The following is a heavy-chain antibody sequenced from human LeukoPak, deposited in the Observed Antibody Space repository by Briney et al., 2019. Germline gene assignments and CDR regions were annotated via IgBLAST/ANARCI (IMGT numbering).Heavy chain of an antibody. CDR3: ARDQGNGEPGTFDY. CDR2: INPNSGGT. Sequence: ASVKVSCKASGYTFTGYYMHWVRQAPGQGLEWMGWINPNSGGTNYAQKFQGRVTMTRDTSISTAYMELSRLRSDDTAVYYCARDQGNGEPGTFDYWGQGTLVTVPS. D-gene: IGHD2-8*01. J-gene: IGHJ4*02. CDR1: GYTFTGYY. V-gene: IGHV1-2*02.